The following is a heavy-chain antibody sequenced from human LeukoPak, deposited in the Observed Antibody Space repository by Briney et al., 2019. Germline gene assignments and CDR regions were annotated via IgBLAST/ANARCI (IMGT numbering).Heavy chain of an antibody. D-gene: IGHD6-6*01. CDR2: IIPIFGTA. V-gene: IGHV1-69*13. J-gene: IGHJ5*02. CDR1: GGTFSSYA. Sequence: ASVKVSCKASGGTFSSYAISWVRQAPGQGLEWMGGIIPIFGTANYAQKFQGRVTITADESTSTAYMELSSLRSEDTAMYYCAREQKWGIAARPPWFDPWGQGTLVTVSS. CDR3: AREQKWGIAARPPWFDP.